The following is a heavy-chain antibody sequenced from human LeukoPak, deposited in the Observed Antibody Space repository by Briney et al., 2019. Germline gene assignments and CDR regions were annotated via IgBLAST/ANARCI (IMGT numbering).Heavy chain of an antibody. CDR1: GFTFSSYW. CDR3: ARDQEFDDFWSGSSTKYPDY. J-gene: IGHJ4*02. D-gene: IGHD3-3*01. V-gene: IGHV3-7*01. Sequence: PGGSLRLSCAASGFTFSSYWMSWVRQAPGKGLEWVANIKQDGSEKYYVDSVKGRFTISRDNAKNSLYLQMNSLRVEDTAVYYCARDQEFDDFWSGSSTKYPDYWGQGTLVTVSS. CDR2: IKQDGSEK.